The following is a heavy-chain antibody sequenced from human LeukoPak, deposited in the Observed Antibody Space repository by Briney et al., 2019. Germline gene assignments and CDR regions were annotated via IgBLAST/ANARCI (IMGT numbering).Heavy chain of an antibody. CDR1: GGSISSYY. J-gene: IGHJ5*02. CDR3: ARSRFLGWLLFWFDP. V-gene: IGHV4-59*12. D-gene: IGHD3-3*01. Sequence: SETLSLTCTVSGGSISSYYWSWIRQPPGQGLEWIGYIYYSGSTNYNPSLKSRVTISVDTSKNQFSLKLSSVTAADTAVYYCARSRFLGWLLFWFDPWGQGTLVTVSS. CDR2: IYYSGST.